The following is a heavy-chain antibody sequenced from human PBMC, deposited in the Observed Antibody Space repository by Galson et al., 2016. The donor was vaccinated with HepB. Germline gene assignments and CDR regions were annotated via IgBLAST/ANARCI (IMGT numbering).Heavy chain of an antibody. J-gene: IGHJ2*01. CDR2: ISWNSGSI. V-gene: IGHV3-9*01. CDR3: ARDPYCGGDCNSPRYFDL. D-gene: IGHD2-21*02. Sequence: SLRLSCAASGFAFDDNAMHWVRQAPGKGLEWVSGISWNSGSIGYAGSVRGRFTISRDNAKNSLYLQMNSLRVEDTAVYYCARDPYCGGDCNSPRYFDLWGRGTLVTVSS. CDR1: GFAFDDNA.